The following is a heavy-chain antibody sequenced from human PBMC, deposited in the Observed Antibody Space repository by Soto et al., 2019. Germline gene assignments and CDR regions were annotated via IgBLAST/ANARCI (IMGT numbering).Heavy chain of an antibody. D-gene: IGHD6-6*01. CDR2: IYYSGST. CDR3: ARHGQYSAARPEPYYYYYYMDV. Sequence: SETLSLTCTVSGGSISSYYWSWIRQPPGKGLEWIGYIYYSGSTNYNPSLKSRVTISVDTSKNQFSLKLSSVTAADTAVYYCARHGQYSAARPEPYYYYYYMDVWGKGTTVTVSS. J-gene: IGHJ6*03. CDR1: GGSISSYY. V-gene: IGHV4-59*08.